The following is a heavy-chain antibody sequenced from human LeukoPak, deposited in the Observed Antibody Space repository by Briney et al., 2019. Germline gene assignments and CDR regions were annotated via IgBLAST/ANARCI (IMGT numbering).Heavy chain of an antibody. CDR2: IYYSGST. D-gene: IGHD2-15*01. Sequence: SETLSLTCTVSGGSISSYYWSWLRQPPGKGLEWIGYIYYSGSTNYNPSLKSRVTISVDTSKNQFSLKLSSVAAADTAVYYCARGDCSGGSCYWLDYWGQGTLVTVSS. CDR1: GGSISSYY. J-gene: IGHJ4*02. V-gene: IGHV4-59*01. CDR3: ARGDCSGGSCYWLDY.